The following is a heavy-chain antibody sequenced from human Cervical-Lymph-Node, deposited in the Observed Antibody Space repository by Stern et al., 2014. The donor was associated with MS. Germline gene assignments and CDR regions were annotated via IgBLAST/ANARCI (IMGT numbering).Heavy chain of an antibody. CDR1: GFTFSSYT. Sequence: VQLVESGGGLVQPGGSLRLSCAASGFTFSSYTMNWGRQAPGKGLERVSYNRSSSSSIYYAGSVKGRFTISSDNANNSLYLQMNSLRDEDTAVYYCARTATSSWYRLDYWGQGTLVTVSS. V-gene: IGHV3-48*02. J-gene: IGHJ4*02. CDR2: NRSSSSSI. D-gene: IGHD6-13*01. CDR3: ARTATSSWYRLDY.